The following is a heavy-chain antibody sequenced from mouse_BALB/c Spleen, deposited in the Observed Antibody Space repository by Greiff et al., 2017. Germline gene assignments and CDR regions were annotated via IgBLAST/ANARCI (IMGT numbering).Heavy chain of an antibody. Sequence: VKLVESGPSLVQPSQSLSITCTVSGFSLTSYGVHWVRQSPGKGLEWLGVIWRGGSTDYNAAFMSRLSITKDNSKSQVFFKMNSLQADDTAIYYCAKRLVVAYYYAMDYWGQGTSVTVSS. J-gene: IGHJ4*01. CDR3: AKRLVVAYYYAMDY. D-gene: IGHD1-1*01. V-gene: IGHV2-5-1*01. CDR2: IWRGGST. CDR1: GFSLTSYG.